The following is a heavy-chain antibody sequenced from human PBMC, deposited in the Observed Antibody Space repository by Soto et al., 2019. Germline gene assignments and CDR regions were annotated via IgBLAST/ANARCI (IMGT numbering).Heavy chain of an antibody. Sequence: GSLRVFCAASVFTFSTSWMTWVRQAPGKGLEWVSAISGSGGSTYYADSVKGRFTISRDNSKNTLYLQMNSLRAEDTAVYYCAKEGDGKPLYYYYGMDVWGQGTTVTVSS. CDR1: VFTFSTSW. CDR2: ISGSGGST. J-gene: IGHJ6*02. D-gene: IGHD1-26*01. CDR3: AKEGDGKPLYYYYGMDV. V-gene: IGHV3-23*01.